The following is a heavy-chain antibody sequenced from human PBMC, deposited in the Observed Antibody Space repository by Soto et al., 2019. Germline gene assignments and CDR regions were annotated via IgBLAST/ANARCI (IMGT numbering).Heavy chain of an antibody. CDR2: ISGSGDRT. CDR3: VKDDGGYPSTAPH. J-gene: IGHJ4*02. Sequence: GSLRRSCAASGRNSSNHPMGLVRQAPRKRLDWVSGISGSGDRTYYADSAKGRFTISKDISRNSLSLQLDSLGVEDTAVYFCVKDDGGYPSTAPHWGQGTLVTVSS. CDR1: GRNSSNHP. V-gene: IGHV3-23*01. D-gene: IGHD3-22*01.